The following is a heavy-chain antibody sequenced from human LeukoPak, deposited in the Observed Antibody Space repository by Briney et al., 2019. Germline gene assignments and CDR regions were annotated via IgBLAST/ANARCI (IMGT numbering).Heavy chain of an antibody. D-gene: IGHD5-18*01. CDR1: GFAFVDYA. CDR3: VREDVDTSFDY. Sequence: GGSLGLSCAASGFAFVDYAMNWVRQAPGKGLEWVSAISGDGSRTYYIDSVKGRFTISRDTSKNTLYLHLNSLGAEDTAVYYCVREDVDTSFDYWGHGTLVTVSS. J-gene: IGHJ4*01. CDR2: ISGDGSRT. V-gene: IGHV3-23*01.